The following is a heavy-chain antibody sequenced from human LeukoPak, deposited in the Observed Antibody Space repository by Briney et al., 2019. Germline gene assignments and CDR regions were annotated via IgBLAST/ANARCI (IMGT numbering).Heavy chain of an antibody. J-gene: IGHJ4*02. D-gene: IGHD2-2*01. CDR2: ISYDGSNK. CDR3: ARDSCSSTSCYQFDY. V-gene: IGHV3-30-3*01. Sequence: GGSLRLSCAASGFTFSSYAMHWVRQAPGKGLEWVAVISYDGSNKYYADSVKGRFTISRDNSKNTLYLQMNSLRAEDTAVYYCARDSCSSTSCYQFDYWGQGTLVTVSS. CDR1: GFTFSSYA.